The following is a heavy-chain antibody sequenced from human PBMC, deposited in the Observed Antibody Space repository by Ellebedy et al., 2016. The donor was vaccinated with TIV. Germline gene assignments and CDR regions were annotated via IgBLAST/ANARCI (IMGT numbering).Heavy chain of an antibody. D-gene: IGHD5-12*01. Sequence: PGGSLRLSCAASGFGITTYAMTWVRQSPGKGLEWVSRIGRSDGDTSSADSVKGRFSISRDNPKNTLFLQMNGLRFEDTAVYYCAKTNLGYSGNDLWYFDLWGRGTPVTVSS. J-gene: IGHJ2*01. V-gene: IGHV3-23*01. CDR2: IGRSDGDT. CDR1: GFGITTYA. CDR3: AKTNLGYSGNDLWYFDL.